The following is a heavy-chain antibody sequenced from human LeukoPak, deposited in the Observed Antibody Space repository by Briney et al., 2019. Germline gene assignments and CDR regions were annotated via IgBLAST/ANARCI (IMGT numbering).Heavy chain of an antibody. J-gene: IGHJ4*02. Sequence: GGSLRLSCAASGFTFSNYGMNWVRQAPGKGLEWISYISSSSSLIYYADSVKGRFTISRDNAKNSLYLQMNSLRAEDTAVYYCARGVTTTDYWGQGTLVTVSS. CDR3: ARGVTTTDY. CDR2: ISSSSSLI. CDR1: GFTFSNYG. D-gene: IGHD4-17*01. V-gene: IGHV3-48*04.